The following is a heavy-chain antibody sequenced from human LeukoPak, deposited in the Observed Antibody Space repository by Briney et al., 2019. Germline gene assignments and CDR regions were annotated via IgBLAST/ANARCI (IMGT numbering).Heavy chain of an antibody. CDR2: INSDGIST. V-gene: IGHV3-74*01. CDR1: GFTFSSYW. D-gene: IGHD6-19*01. Sequence: GGSLRLSCAASGFTFSSYWMHWVRQAPGKGLVWVSRINSDGISTRYADSVKGRFTISRDNAKNTLYLQMNSLRAEDTAVYCCARESSGSPPHLDYWGQGTLVTVSS. CDR3: ARESSGSPPHLDY. J-gene: IGHJ4*02.